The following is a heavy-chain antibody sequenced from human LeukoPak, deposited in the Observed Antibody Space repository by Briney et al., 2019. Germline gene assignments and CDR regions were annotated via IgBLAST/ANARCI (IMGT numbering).Heavy chain of an antibody. J-gene: IGHJ6*02. CDR3: ARAPFTLYGDYPNYYYGMDV. CDR2: ISYDGSNK. Sequence: PGGSLRLSCAASGFTFSSYAMHWVRQAPGKGLEWVAVISYDGSNKYYADSVKGRFTISRDNSKNTLYLQMNSLRAEDTAVYYCARAPFTLYGDYPNYYYGMDVWGQGTTVTVSS. D-gene: IGHD4-17*01. CDR1: GFTFSSYA. V-gene: IGHV3-30-3*01.